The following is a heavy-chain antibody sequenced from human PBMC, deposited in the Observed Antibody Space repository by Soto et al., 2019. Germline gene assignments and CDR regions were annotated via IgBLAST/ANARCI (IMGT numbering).Heavy chain of an antibody. CDR3: AKDRRYSSGWDWYFDF. D-gene: IGHD6-25*01. V-gene: IGHV3-23*01. J-gene: IGHJ2*01. Sequence: PGGSLRLSCAASGFTFSSYAMSWVRQAPGKGLEWVSGISGSGDSTYYADSVKGRFTISRDNSKSTLYLQMNSLRAEDTAVYYCAKDRRYSSGWDWYFDFWGRGTLVTVSS. CDR2: ISGSGDST. CDR1: GFTFSSYA.